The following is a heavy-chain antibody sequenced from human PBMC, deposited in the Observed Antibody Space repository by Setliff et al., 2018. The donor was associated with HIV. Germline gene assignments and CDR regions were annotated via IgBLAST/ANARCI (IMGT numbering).Heavy chain of an antibody. CDR1: NTSVSGYY. Sequence: SQTLSLTCAVSNTSVSGYYWTWIRQSPGRGLEWIGEINQSGGTDYNPSLRSRVYMSLDTSKNQFSLKLLSVTAADSAVYYCTRGLGITMVRGIRTFDPWGQGTQVTVSS. CDR3: TRGLGITMVRGIRTFDP. D-gene: IGHD3-10*01. J-gene: IGHJ5*02. CDR2: INQSGGT. V-gene: IGHV4-34*01.